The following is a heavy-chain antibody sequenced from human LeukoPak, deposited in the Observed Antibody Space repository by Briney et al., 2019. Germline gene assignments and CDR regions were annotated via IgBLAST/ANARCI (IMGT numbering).Heavy chain of an antibody. J-gene: IGHJ5*02. CDR1: GYSFTSYW. CDR2: IYPGDFDT. CDR3: ARTLWFGGTAYNWFDP. V-gene: IGHV5-51*01. Sequence: GESLKISCKGSGYSFTSYWIGRVRQMPGKGLEWMGIIYPGDFDTRYSPSFQGQVTISADKSISTAYLQWSSLKASDTAMYYCARTLWFGGTAYNWFDPWGQGTLVTVSS. D-gene: IGHD3-10*01.